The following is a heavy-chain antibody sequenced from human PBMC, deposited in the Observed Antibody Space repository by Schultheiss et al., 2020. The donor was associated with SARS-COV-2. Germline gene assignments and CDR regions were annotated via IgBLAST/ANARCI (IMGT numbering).Heavy chain of an antibody. CDR1: GFTFSNYA. CDR2: ISGSGVST. Sequence: GESLKISCAASGFTFSNYAMSWVRQAPGKGLEWVSAISGSGVSTYYADSVKGRFTISRDNSKNTLFLQMSSLRAEDTAVYYCARGQYWYFDLWGRGTLVTVSS. J-gene: IGHJ2*01. V-gene: IGHV3-23*01. CDR3: ARGQYWYFDL.